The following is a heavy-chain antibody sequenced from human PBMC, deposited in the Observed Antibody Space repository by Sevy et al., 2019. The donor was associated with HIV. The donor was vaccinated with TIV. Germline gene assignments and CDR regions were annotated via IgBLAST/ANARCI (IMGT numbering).Heavy chain of an antibody. CDR3: ARDYHSGYYYDSSSYLLRDDDAFDI. CDR2: ISSSGSTI. V-gene: IGHV3-11*01. Sequence: GGSLRLSCAASGFTFSDYYMSWIRQAPGKGLEWVSYISSSGSTIYYADSVKGRFTISRDNAKNSLYLKMNSLRAEDTAVYYCARDYHSGYYYDSSSYLLRDDDAFDIWGQGTMVTVSS. J-gene: IGHJ3*02. D-gene: IGHD3-22*01. CDR1: GFTFSDYY.